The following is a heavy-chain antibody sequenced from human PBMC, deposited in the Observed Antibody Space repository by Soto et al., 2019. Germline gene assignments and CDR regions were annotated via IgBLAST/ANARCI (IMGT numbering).Heavy chain of an antibody. V-gene: IGHV4-30-4*01. CDR1: GGSISSGDFC. D-gene: IGHD2-8*02. Sequence: SETLSLTCTVSGGSISSGDFCWSWIRQPPGKGLEWIGEINHSGSTNYNPSLKSRVTISVDTSKNQFSLKLTSVTAADTAVYYCARDKITGLFDYWSQGTLVTVSS. CDR3: ARDKITGLFDY. J-gene: IGHJ4*02. CDR2: INHSGST.